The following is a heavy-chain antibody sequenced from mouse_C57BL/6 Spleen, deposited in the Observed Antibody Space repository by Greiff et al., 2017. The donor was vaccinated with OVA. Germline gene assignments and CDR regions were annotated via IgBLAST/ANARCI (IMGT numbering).Heavy chain of an antibody. CDR3: ASYYGSSVGAMDY. Sequence: EVQLQQSGPELVKPGASVKISCKASGYSFTGYYMNWVKQSPEKSLEWIGEINPRTGGTTYNQKFKAKATLTVDQSSSTAYMQLKSLTSEDSAVYYCASYYGSSVGAMDYWGQGTSLTVSS. CDR2: INPRTGGT. CDR1: GYSFTGYY. V-gene: IGHV1-42*01. J-gene: IGHJ4*01. D-gene: IGHD1-1*01.